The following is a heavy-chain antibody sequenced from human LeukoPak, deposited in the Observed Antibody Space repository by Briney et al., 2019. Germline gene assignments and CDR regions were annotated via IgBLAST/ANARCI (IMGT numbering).Heavy chain of an antibody. J-gene: IGHJ4*02. D-gene: IGHD6-13*01. V-gene: IGHV3-23*01. CDR2: ISTGGGET. CDR1: GITFSTYA. Sequence: GGSLRLSCAASGITFSTYAMSWVRQAPGKGLEYLSAISTGGGETYYADSVKGRFTISRDNSRNTLYLQMNSLRAEDTAVYYCAKGMYSSSWFLDYWGQGTLVTVSS. CDR3: AKGMYSSSWFLDY.